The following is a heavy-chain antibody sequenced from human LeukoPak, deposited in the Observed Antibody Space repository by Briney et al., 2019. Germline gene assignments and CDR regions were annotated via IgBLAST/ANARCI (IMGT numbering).Heavy chain of an antibody. V-gene: IGHV4-4*02. CDR1: GGSISSSNW. J-gene: IGHJ4*02. CDR3: ASMVGSGYDSVDY. Sequence: NPSETLSLTCAVSGGSISSSNWWSWVRQPPGKGLEWIGEIYHSGSTNYNPSLKSRVTISVDKSKNQFSLKLSSVTAADTAVYYCASMVGSGYDSVDYWGQGTLVTVSS. CDR2: IYHSGST. D-gene: IGHD5-12*01.